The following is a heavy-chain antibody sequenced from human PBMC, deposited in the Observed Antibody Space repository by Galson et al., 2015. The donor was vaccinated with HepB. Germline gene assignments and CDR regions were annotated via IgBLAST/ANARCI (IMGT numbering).Heavy chain of an antibody. D-gene: IGHD5-12*01. CDR2: ISSSSSYI. V-gene: IGHV3-21*01. Sequence: SLRLSCAASGFTFSSYSMNWVRQAPGKGLEWVSSISSSSSYIYYADSVKGRFTISRDNAKNSLYLQMNSLRAEDTAVYYCANGWLRDYYYYGMDVWGQGTTVTVSS. CDR3: ANGWLRDYYYYGMDV. CDR1: GFTFSSYS. J-gene: IGHJ6*02.